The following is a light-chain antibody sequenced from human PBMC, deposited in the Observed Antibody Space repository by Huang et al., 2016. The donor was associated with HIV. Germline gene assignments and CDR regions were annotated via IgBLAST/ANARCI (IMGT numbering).Light chain of an antibody. Sequence: ETVLTQSPATLSVSPGERVTLSCRASQSVSINLAWYQQRPGQAPRLLIFAASTRATGVPARFSGSGSGTEFTLTISSLQSEDFAVYYCQQYDNGPPAFGEGAKVET. J-gene: IGKJ4*01. CDR2: AAS. V-gene: IGKV3-15*01. CDR3: QQYDNGPPA. CDR1: QSVSIN.